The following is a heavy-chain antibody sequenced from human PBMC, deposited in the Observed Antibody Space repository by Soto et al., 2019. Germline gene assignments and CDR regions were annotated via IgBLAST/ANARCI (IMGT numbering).Heavy chain of an antibody. CDR1: GGTFSIYT. CDR3: ASRYDSSDY. J-gene: IGHJ4*02. Sequence: QVQLVQSGAEVKKPGSSVKVSCKASGGTFSIYTISWVRQAPGQGLEWMGRIIPILGLANYAQKFQGRVTITADKSTSTAYMELSSLRYEDTAVYYCASRYDSSDYWGQGTLVTVSS. D-gene: IGHD3-22*01. V-gene: IGHV1-69*02. CDR2: IIPILGLA.